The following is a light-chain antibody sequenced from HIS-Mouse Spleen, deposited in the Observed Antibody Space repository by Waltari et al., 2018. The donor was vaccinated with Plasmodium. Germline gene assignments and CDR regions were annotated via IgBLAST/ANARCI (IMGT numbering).Light chain of an antibody. CDR2: EGS. Sequence: QSALTQPASVSGSPGQSITISCTGTSSDVGSYNLVSWYQQHPGNAPKLMIYEGSKRPSGCSNRFAGSKSGNTASLTISGLQAEDEADYYCCSYAGSSTFVVFGGGTKLTVL. J-gene: IGLJ2*01. CDR3: CSYAGSSTFVV. V-gene: IGLV2-23*03. CDR1: SSDVGSYNL.